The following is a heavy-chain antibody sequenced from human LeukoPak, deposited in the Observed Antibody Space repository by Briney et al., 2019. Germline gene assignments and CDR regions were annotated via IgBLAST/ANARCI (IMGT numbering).Heavy chain of an antibody. Sequence: SETLSLTCTVSGGSISSSSSYWAWIRQPPGKGLEWIGTIYYSGSTGSTFYNPSLKSRVTISVDASKNQFSLNLSSVTAADTAIYYCARHLYDKTGRPLDSWGQGTLVTVSS. CDR3: ARHLYDKTGRPLDS. J-gene: IGHJ4*02. CDR1: GGSISSSSSY. CDR2: IYYSGSTGST. D-gene: IGHD3-9*01. V-gene: IGHV4-39*01.